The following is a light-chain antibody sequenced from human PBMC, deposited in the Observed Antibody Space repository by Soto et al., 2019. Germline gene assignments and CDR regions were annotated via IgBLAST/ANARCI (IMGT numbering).Light chain of an antibody. CDR1: QSVSSF. V-gene: IGKV3-15*01. CDR3: QHYSKWPPT. Sequence: EIVMTQSPATLSVSPGERATLSCRASQSVSSFLAWYQQKPGQAPRLLIYGASTRATGIPARLGGSGSGTEFTLSISSLKSEDFAIYYCQHYSKWPPTFGGGTKV. CDR2: GAS. J-gene: IGKJ4*01.